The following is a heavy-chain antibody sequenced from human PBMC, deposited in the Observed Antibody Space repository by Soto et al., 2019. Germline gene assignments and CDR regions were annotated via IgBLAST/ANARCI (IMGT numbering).Heavy chain of an antibody. D-gene: IGHD6-13*01. CDR3: ARGGVIAADGTPEDYCMYV. Sequence: QVQLVQSGAEVKKPGSSVKVSCKASGGTFSSYAISWVRQAPGQGLEWMGGIIPIFGTANYAQKFQGRVTITADDSTSRAWTELSRVRSDDSAVDYCARGGVIAADGTPEDYCMYVWGQGTTFTVAS. CDR1: GGTFSSYA. CDR2: IIPIFGTA. V-gene: IGHV1-69*01. J-gene: IGHJ6*02.